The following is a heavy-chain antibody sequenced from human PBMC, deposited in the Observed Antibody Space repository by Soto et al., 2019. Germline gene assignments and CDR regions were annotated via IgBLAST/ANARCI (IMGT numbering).Heavy chain of an antibody. CDR1: GGSISSGDYY. V-gene: IGHV4-30-4*01. CDR3: ARGTGDSHKKVYYFDY. Sequence: PSETLSLTWTVSGGSISSGDYYCSWIRQPPGKGLEWIGYIYYSGSTNYNPSLKSRVTISVDTSKNQFSLKLSSVTAADTAVYYFARGTGDSHKKVYYFDYWGQGTLVTAPQ. J-gene: IGHJ4*02. CDR2: IYYSGST. D-gene: IGHD3-9*01.